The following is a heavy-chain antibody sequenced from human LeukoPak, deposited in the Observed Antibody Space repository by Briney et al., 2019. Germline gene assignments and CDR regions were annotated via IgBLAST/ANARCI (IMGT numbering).Heavy chain of an antibody. Sequence: PSETLSLTCTVSGGSISSYYWSWIRQPPGKGLEWLGYIYYSGSTNYNPSLKSRVTISVDTPKNQFSLKLSSVTAADTAVYYCARAGGYDQLDYYYGMDVWGKGTTVTVSS. CDR1: GGSISSYY. D-gene: IGHD5-12*01. CDR3: ARAGGYDQLDYYYGMDV. V-gene: IGHV4-59*01. CDR2: IYYSGST. J-gene: IGHJ6*04.